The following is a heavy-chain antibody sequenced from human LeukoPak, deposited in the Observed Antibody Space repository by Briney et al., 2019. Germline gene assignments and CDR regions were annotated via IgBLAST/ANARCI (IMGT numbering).Heavy chain of an antibody. CDR2: ISSSGTYV. J-gene: IGHJ4*02. Sequence: GGSLKLSCAASGFTFSSYSMNWVRQAPGKGLEWVSSISSSGTYVYYADSVKGRFTISRDNAKNSLSLQMNSLRADDAAVYYCARITGWYHYDYWGQGTLATVST. CDR3: ARITGWYHYDY. V-gene: IGHV3-21*01. CDR1: GFTFSSYS. D-gene: IGHD6-19*01.